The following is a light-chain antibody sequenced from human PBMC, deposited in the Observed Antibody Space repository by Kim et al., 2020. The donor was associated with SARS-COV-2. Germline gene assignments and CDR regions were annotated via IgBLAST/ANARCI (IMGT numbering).Light chain of an antibody. J-gene: IGKJ1*01. CDR3: KQGTNSPPP. CDR2: KVS. V-gene: IGKV2-30*01. CDR1: QRLVYCDGNTY. Sequence: PASISCISSQRLVYCDGNTYLTWFHQRPGQSPRRLVYKVSSRDSGVPDRFSGSGSGTDFTLNISRLQAEDVGVYYCKQGTNSPPPFGQGTKVDIK.